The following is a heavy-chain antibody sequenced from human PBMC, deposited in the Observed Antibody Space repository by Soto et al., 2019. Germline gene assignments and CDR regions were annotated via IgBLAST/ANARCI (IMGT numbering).Heavy chain of an antibody. D-gene: IGHD5-12*01. J-gene: IGHJ4*02. CDR2: IYYSGST. CDR3: ARKRRDGYNRAGGFDY. V-gene: IGHV4-31*03. CDR1: GGSISSGGYY. Sequence: QVQLQESGPGLVKPSQTLSLTCTVSGGSISSGGYYWSWIRQHPGKGLEWIGYIYYSGSTYYNPSLKSRVTISVDTSKNQFSLKLSSVIAADTAVYYCARKRRDGYNRAGGFDYWGQGTLVTVSS.